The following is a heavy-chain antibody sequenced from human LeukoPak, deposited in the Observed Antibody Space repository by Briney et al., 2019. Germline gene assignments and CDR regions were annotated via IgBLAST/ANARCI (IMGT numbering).Heavy chain of an antibody. Sequence: ASVKVSCKASGGTFSSYAISWVRQAPGQGLEWMGGIIPIFGTANYAQKFQGRVTITADESTSTAYMELSSLRSEDTAVYYCARGRPYSYPRPNWFDPWGQGTLVTVSS. CDR2: IIPIFGTA. V-gene: IGHV1-69*13. J-gene: IGHJ5*02. D-gene: IGHD5-18*01. CDR1: GGTFSSYA. CDR3: ARGRPYSYPRPNWFDP.